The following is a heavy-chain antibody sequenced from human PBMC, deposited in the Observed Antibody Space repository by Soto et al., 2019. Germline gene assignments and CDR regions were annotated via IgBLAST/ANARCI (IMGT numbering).Heavy chain of an antibody. CDR2: ISHDGIDT. CDR1: GFTFSNYA. V-gene: IGHV3-64*01. J-gene: IGHJ5*01. Sequence: EVQLVDSGGGLVQPGGSLRLSCAASGFTFSNYAMHWVRQAPGKGLEYVSAISHDGIDTYYANSVKGRFTVSRDNSKNSLFLQMGSLRVEDTAIYYCAGSGCSRTSCYDSWGQGTLVTVSS. CDR3: AGSGCSRTSCYDS. D-gene: IGHD2-15*01.